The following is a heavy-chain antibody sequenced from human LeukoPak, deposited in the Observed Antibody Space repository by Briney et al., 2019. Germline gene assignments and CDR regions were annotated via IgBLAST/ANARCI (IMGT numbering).Heavy chain of an antibody. CDR3: ARDGGGYDSSFDY. V-gene: IGHV1-69*13. Sequence: SVKVSCKASGGTFSSYAIGWVRQAPGQGLEWMGGIIPIFGTANYAQKFQGRVTITADESTSTAYMELSSLRSEDTAVYYCARDGGGYDSSFDYWGQGTLVTVSS. CDR1: GGTFSSYA. J-gene: IGHJ4*02. CDR2: IIPIFGTA. D-gene: IGHD5-12*01.